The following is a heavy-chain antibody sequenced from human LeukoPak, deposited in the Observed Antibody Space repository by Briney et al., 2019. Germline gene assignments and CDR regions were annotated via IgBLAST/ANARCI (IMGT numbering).Heavy chain of an antibody. CDR3: ARDGGGPDAYDI. CDR2: ISESSLSK. J-gene: IGHJ3*02. CDR1: GLTFNSFS. Sequence: PGGSLRLSCAVSGLTFNSFSMNWVRQVPGKGLEWVAHISESSLSKHYADSVRGRFTVSRDNGKNSLYLQMNSLRAEDTGVYYCARDGGGPDAYDIWGQGTMVTVSS. V-gene: IGHV3-48*01.